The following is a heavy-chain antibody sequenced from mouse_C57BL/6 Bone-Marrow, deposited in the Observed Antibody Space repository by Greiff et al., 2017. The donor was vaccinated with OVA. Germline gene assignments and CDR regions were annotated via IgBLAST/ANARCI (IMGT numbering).Heavy chain of an antibody. V-gene: IGHV5-12*01. CDR1: GFTFSDYY. J-gene: IGHJ3*01. D-gene: IGHD2-4*01. Sequence: EVKVVESGGGLVQPGGSLKLSCAASGFTFSDYYMYWVRQTPEKRLAWVAYISNGGGSTYYPDTVKGRFTISRDNAKNTLYLQMSRLKSEDTAMYYCARHAGDYDEGAWFAYWGQGTLVTVSA. CDR3: ARHAGDYDEGAWFAY. CDR2: ISNGGGST.